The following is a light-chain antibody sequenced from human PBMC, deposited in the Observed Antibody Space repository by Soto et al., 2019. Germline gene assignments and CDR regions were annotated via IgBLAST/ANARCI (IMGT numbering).Light chain of an antibody. CDR2: GAS. CDR3: QQYGSSPQT. Sequence: EIALTQSPGTLSLSPGERATLSCRASQSVSSNYLAWYQQKPGQAPRLLIYGASNRATGIPDRFSGSGSGTDFTLTISRLEPEDFAVYYCQQYGSSPQTFGQGTKVEIK. V-gene: IGKV3-20*01. CDR1: QSVSSNY. J-gene: IGKJ1*01.